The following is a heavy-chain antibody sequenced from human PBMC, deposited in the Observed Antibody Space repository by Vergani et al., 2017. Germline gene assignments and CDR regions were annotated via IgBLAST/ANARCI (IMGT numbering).Heavy chain of an antibody. D-gene: IGHD6-19*01. CDR2: IFSNDEK. J-gene: IGHJ4*02. CDR1: GFSLSNARMG. V-gene: IGHV2-26*01. Sequence: QVTLKESGPVLVKPTEPLTLTCTVSGFSLSNARMGVSWIRQPPGKALEWLAHIFSNDEKSYSTSLKSRLTISKDTSNSQVVLTMTNMDPVDTATYYCARIGSSGWYYFDYWGQGTLVTVSS. CDR3: ARIGSSGWYYFDY.